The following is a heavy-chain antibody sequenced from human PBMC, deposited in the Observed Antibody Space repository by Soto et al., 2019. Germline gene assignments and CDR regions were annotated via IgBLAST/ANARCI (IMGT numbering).Heavy chain of an antibody. Sequence: GGSLRLSCAASGFTFSSYAMSWVRQAPGKGLEWVSAISGSGGSTYYADSVKGRFTISRDNSKNTLYLQMNSLRAEDTAVYYCAKVLDSSGYYYETYYFGYWGQGTLVTVSS. V-gene: IGHV3-23*01. CDR3: AKVLDSSGYYYETYYFGY. CDR1: GFTFSSYA. J-gene: IGHJ4*02. D-gene: IGHD3-22*01. CDR2: ISGSGGST.